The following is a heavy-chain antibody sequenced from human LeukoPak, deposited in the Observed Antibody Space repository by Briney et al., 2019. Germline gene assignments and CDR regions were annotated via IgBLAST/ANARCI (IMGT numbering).Heavy chain of an antibody. CDR1: GFTFSSYS. Sequence: GGSLRLSCAASGFTFSSYSMNWVRQAPGKGLEWVSYISSSSSTIYCADSVKGRFTISRDNAKNSLYLQMNSLRAEDTAVYYCARELLRYFDWLSPCDYWGQGTLVTVSS. J-gene: IGHJ4*02. CDR2: ISSSSSTI. V-gene: IGHV3-48*04. D-gene: IGHD3-9*01. CDR3: ARELLRYFDWLSPCDY.